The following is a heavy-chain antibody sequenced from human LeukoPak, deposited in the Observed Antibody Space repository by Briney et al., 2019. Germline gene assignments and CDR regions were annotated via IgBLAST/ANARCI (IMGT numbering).Heavy chain of an antibody. CDR2: INHSGST. Sequence: PGGSLRLSCAASGFTFSDYYMSWIRQPPGKGLEWIGEINHSGSTNYNPSLKSRVTISVDTSKNQFSLKLSSVTAADTAVYYCARASKKDAFDIWGQGTMVTVSS. J-gene: IGHJ3*02. CDR3: ARASKKDAFDI. CDR1: GFTFSDYY. V-gene: IGHV4-34*01.